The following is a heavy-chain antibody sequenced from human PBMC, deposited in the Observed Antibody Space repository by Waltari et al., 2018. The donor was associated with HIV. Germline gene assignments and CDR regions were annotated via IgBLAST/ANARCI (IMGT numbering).Heavy chain of an antibody. CDR3: ARQTAMVTSYFDY. Sequence: QVHLQESGPGLVKPSETLSLTCTVSGGSISSYSWSWIRQPTGKGLEWIGYIYYSGSTTYNPSLKSRVTISVDTSKNQFSLKLSSVTAADTAVYYCARQTAMVTSYFDYWGQGTLVTVSS. D-gene: IGHD5-18*01. CDR1: GGSISSYS. V-gene: IGHV4-59*01. CDR2: IYYSGST. J-gene: IGHJ4*02.